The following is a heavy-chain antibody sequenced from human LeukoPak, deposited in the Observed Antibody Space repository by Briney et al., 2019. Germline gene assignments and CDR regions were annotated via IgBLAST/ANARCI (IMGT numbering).Heavy chain of an antibody. J-gene: IGHJ4*02. CDR3: TNYDDSSDLWGY. CDR2: MRSKTQNYAT. D-gene: IGHD3-22*01. CDR1: GFTFSDSG. V-gene: IGHV3-73*01. Sequence: GGSLRLSCAASGFTFSDSGMHWVRQAPGKGLEWVGRMRSKTQNYATAYAASVKGRFTISRDDSKNTAFLQMNSLKTEDTAVYYCTNYDDSSDLWGYWGQGTLVTVSS.